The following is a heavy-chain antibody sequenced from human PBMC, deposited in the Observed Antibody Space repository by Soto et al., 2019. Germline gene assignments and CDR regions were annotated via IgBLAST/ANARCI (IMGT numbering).Heavy chain of an antibody. J-gene: IGHJ4*02. Sequence: SETLSITCSVSGGSIAYNSYYWGWIRQPPGKGLEWVGGIFYTGTTYYSPSLKDRVSISVDTSKNSFSLTLTSVTAADTAVYFCARLVVVAPVANVWGQGALVTVSS. CDR3: ARLVVVAPVANV. D-gene: IGHD2-21*01. CDR1: GGSIAYNSYY. V-gene: IGHV4-39*02. CDR2: IFYTGTT.